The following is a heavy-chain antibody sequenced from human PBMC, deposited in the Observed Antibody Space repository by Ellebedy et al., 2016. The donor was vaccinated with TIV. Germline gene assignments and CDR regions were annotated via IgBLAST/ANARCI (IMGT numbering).Heavy chain of an antibody. CDR3: ERSPGSGDDAFDM. J-gene: IGHJ3*02. D-gene: IGHD7-27*01. CDR2: MNSNSGDT. CDR1: GYTFTSYE. Sequence: AASVKVSCKASGYTFTSYEINWVRQATGQGLEWMGWMNSNSGDTGYAPKFQGRVTMTRNTSISTAYMELSSLRSEDTAVYYCERSPGSGDDAFDMWGQGTMVTVSS. V-gene: IGHV1-8*01.